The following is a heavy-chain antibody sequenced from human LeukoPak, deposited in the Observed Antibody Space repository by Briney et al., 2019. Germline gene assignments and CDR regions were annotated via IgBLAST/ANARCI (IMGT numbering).Heavy chain of an antibody. D-gene: IGHD6-13*01. CDR3: ARGYSSSWYPGDY. J-gene: IGHJ4*02. CDR2: ISYDGSNK. CDR1: GFTFTSYV. V-gene: IGHV3-30*03. Sequence: PGGSLRLSCAASGFTFTSYVMHWVRQAPGKGLQWVALISYDGSNKYYADSVKGRFTISRDNSKNTLYLQMNSLRAEDTAVYYCARGYSSSWYPGDYWGQGTLVTVSS.